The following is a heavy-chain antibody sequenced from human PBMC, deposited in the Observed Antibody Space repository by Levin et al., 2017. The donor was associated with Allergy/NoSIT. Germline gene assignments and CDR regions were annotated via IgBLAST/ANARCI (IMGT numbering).Heavy chain of an antibody. CDR2: INHSGST. CDR1: GGSFSGYY. J-gene: IGHJ4*02. V-gene: IGHV4-34*01. Sequence: SETLSLTCAVYGGSFSGYYWSWIRQPPGKGLEWIGEINHSGSTNYNPSLKSRVTISVDTSKNQFSLKLTSVTAADTAVYYCARDPRRPYYYGSGSYYNYFDYWGQGTLVTVSS. D-gene: IGHD3-10*01. CDR3: ARDPRRPYYYGSGSYYNYFDY.